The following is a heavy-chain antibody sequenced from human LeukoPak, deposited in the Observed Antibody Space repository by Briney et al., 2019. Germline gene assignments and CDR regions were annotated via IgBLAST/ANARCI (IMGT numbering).Heavy chain of an antibody. V-gene: IGHV3-43*01. CDR1: GFTFDDYT. D-gene: IGHD1-7*01. CDR3: ANLNSVGY. J-gene: IGHJ4*02. CDR2: ISWDGGST. Sequence: PGGSLRLSCAASGFTFDDYTVHWVRQAPGKGLEWVSLISWDGGSTYYADSVKGRFTISRDNSKNSLYLQMNSLRTEDSALYYCANLNSVGYWGQGTLVTVSS.